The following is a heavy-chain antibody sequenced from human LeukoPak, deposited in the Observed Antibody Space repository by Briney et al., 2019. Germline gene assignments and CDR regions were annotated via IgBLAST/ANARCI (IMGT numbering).Heavy chain of an antibody. J-gene: IGHJ3*02. CDR3: ARGDWRGAFDI. V-gene: IGHV3-23*01. CDR1: GFTFSSYA. D-gene: IGHD3/OR15-3a*01. CDR2: ISGSGAGT. Sequence: GGSLRLSCAASGFTFSSYAMSWVRQAPGKGLEWVSTISGSGAGTYYVDSVKGRFTISRDNSKNTLYLQMNSLRAEDTAVYYCARGDWRGAFDIWGQGTMVTVSS.